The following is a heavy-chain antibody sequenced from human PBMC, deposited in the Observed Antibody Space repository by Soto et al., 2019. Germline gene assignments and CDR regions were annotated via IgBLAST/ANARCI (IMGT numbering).Heavy chain of an antibody. CDR1: GFTFNNYA. Sequence: GGSLRLSCAASGFTFNNYAMSWVRQAPGKGLEWVSTISGSGGSTYYADSVKGRFTISRDNSKNTLYLQMNSLRAEDTAVYYCARVPYKYSSGWYPDYWGQGTLVTVSS. CDR3: ARVPYKYSSGWYPDY. J-gene: IGHJ4*02. D-gene: IGHD6-19*01. V-gene: IGHV3-23*01. CDR2: ISGSGGST.